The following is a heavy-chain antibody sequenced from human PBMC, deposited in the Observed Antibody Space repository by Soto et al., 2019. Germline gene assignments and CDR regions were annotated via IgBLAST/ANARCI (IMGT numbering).Heavy chain of an antibody. Sequence: QLQLQESGPGLVKPSETLSLTCTVSGDSISDSTYYWAWIRQPPGKGLEWIGSIFYSGGTFYNPSLQSRVTIPVATSKNQFSLRLSSVTAADMAVYYCARQSTGYYSGWFHPWGQGTLVTVSS. CDR2: IFYSGGT. J-gene: IGHJ5*02. CDR3: ARQSTGYYSGWFHP. CDR1: GDSISDSTYY. D-gene: IGHD3-22*01. V-gene: IGHV4-39*01.